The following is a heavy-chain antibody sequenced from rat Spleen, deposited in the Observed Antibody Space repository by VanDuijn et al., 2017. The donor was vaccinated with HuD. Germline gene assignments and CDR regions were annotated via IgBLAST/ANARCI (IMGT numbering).Heavy chain of an antibody. CDR2: ISYSGST. CDR1: GYSITSNY. V-gene: IGHV3-1*01. D-gene: IGHD2-1*01. CDR3: ASIPNTYVMDA. J-gene: IGHJ4*01. Sequence: EVQLQESGPGLVKPSQSLSLTCSVTGYSITSNYWGWIRKFPGNKMDWIGHISYSGSTSYNPSLKSRISITRYTSKNQFFLQLNSVTTEDTATYYCASIPNTYVMDAWGQGASVTVSS.